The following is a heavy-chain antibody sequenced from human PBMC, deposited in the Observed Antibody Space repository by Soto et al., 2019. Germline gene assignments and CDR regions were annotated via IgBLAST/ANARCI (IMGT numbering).Heavy chain of an antibody. D-gene: IGHD4-17*01. CDR2: INAGNGNT. J-gene: IGHJ5*02. CDR1: GYTFTSYA. V-gene: IGHV1-3*01. Sequence: QVQLVQSGAEVKKPGASVKVSCKASGYTFTSYAMHWVRQAPGQRLEWMGWINAGNGNTKYSQKFQGRVTITRDTSASTAYMKLSSLRSEDTAVYYCARDWGGGYGDYHEVFDPWGQGTLVTVSS. CDR3: ARDWGGGYGDYHEVFDP.